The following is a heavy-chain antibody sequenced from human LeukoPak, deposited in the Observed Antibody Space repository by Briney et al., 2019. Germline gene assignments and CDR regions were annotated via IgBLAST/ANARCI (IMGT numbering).Heavy chain of an antibody. Sequence: GGSLRLSCAASGFIFNNYDMHCVRQTTGKGLEWVSGIGTAGDTYYPGSVKGRFTISRENAKNSLYLQMNSLRAGDTAVYFCARGRYYDILTGYLPDAFDTWGQGTMVTVSS. CDR3: ARGRYYDILTGYLPDAFDT. J-gene: IGHJ3*02. CDR2: IGTAGDT. CDR1: GFIFNNYD. D-gene: IGHD3-9*01. V-gene: IGHV3-13*04.